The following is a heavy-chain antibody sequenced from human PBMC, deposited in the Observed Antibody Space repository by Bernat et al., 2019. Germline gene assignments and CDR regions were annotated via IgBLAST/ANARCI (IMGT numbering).Heavy chain of an antibody. Sequence: QVQLVESGGGVVQPGRSLRLSCAASGFTFSSYTLHWVRQAPGKGLEWVAVISYDGNTKYHADSVKGRFTITRDNSRNTLYLEMNSLRPEDTAVYSCARDWRTGGYSLFFDYWGQGTLVTVSS. CDR2: ISYDGNTK. D-gene: IGHD5-12*01. J-gene: IGHJ4*02. V-gene: IGHV3-30-3*01. CDR3: ARDWRTGGYSLFFDY. CDR1: GFTFSSYT.